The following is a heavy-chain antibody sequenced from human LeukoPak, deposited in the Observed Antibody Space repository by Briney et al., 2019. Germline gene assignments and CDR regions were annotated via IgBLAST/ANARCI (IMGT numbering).Heavy chain of an antibody. J-gene: IGHJ4*02. Sequence: GGSLRLSCAASGFTFSSYSMNWVRQAPGKGLEWVSSFSSSSSYIYYADSVKGRFTISRDNAKNSLYLQMNSLRAEDTAVYYCAREGGDIVVPAAPFDYWGQGTLVTVSS. CDR1: GFTFSSYS. V-gene: IGHV3-21*01. D-gene: IGHD2-2*01. CDR3: AREGGDIVVPAAPFDY. CDR2: FSSSSSYI.